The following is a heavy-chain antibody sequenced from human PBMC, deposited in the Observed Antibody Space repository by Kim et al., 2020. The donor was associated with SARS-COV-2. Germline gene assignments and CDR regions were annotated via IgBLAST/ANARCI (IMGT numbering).Heavy chain of an antibody. Sequence: SETLSLTCAVYGGSFSGYYWSWIRQPPGKGLEWIGEINHSGSTNYNPSLKSRVTISVDTSKNQFSLKLSSVTAADTAVYYCARVPAHYDYVWGSYRYRFYFDYWGQGTLVTVSS. D-gene: IGHD3-16*02. J-gene: IGHJ4*02. CDR3: ARVPAHYDYVWGSYRYRFYFDY. CDR2: INHSGST. CDR1: GGSFSGYY. V-gene: IGHV4-34*01.